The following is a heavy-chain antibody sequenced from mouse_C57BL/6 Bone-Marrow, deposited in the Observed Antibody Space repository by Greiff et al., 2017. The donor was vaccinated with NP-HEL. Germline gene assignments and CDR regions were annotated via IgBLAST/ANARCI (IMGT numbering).Heavy chain of an antibody. J-gene: IGHJ2*01. V-gene: IGHV1-69*01. Sequence: QVQLKESGPELVLPGASVKLSCKASGYTFTSYWMHWVKQRPGQGLEWIGEIDPSDSYTNYNQKFKGKATLTVDKSSSTAYMQLSSLTSDDSAVYYGARGGGNYENYFDFWGQGTTLTVSS. D-gene: IGHD2-1*01. CDR2: IDPSDSYT. CDR1: GYTFTSYW. CDR3: ARGGGNYENYFDF.